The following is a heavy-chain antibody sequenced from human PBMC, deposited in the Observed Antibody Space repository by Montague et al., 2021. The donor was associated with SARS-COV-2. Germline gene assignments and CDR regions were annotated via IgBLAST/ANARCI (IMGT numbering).Heavy chain of an antibody. CDR1: GFTFSNFA. CDR3: AKGGLGAAAGSFFYYGLDV. CDR2: IGGSGGGP. V-gene: IGHV3-23*01. J-gene: IGHJ6*02. Sequence: SLRLSCAASGFTFSNFAMTWVRQAPGKGLEWVSAIGGSGGGPYYADSVKGRFTMSRDNFKDTLFLQMNSLRAEDTAVYYGAKGGLGAAAGSFFYYGLDVWGQGTTVTVSS. D-gene: IGHD6-13*01.